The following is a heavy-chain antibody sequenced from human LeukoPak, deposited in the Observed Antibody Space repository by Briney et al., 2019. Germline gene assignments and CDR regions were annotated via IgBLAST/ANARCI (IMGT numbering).Heavy chain of an antibody. Sequence: GGSLRLSCAASGFTVSGNYMSWVRQAPGKGLEWVSVIYSGGSTYYADSLKGRFTISRDNSKNTLYLQMNSLRAEDTAVYYCARDLVGGWDDSSGYYYGYLDYWGQGTLVTVSS. CDR2: IYSGGST. J-gene: IGHJ4*02. CDR3: ARDLVGGWDDSSGYYYGYLDY. D-gene: IGHD3-22*01. CDR1: GFTVSGNY. V-gene: IGHV3-66*01.